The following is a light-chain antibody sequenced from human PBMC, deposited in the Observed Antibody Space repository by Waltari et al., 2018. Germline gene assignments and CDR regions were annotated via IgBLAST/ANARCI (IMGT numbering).Light chain of an antibody. CDR2: REN. CDR1: SSHIGVNY. CDR3: AAWDDRLSGVL. J-gene: IGLJ2*01. Sequence: QSVLTQQPSASGTPGQRLTISCSGGSSHIGVNYVYWYQQVPGTAPKRLIYRENRRPSGVPYRFSGSKSGTSASLAISGLRPEDEADYYCAAWDDRLSGVLFGGGTKLTVL. V-gene: IGLV1-47*01.